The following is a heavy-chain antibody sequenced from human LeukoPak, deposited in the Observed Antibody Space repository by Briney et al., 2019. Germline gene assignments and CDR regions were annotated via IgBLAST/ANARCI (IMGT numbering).Heavy chain of an antibody. V-gene: IGHV1-2*06. CDR3: ASLHIVVVPAATNDAFDI. CDR1: GYTFTGYY. Sequence: DSVKVSCKASGYTFTGYYMHWVRQAPGQGLEWMGRINPNSGGTNYAQKFQGRVTMTRDTSISTAYMELSRLRSDDTAVYYCASLHIVVVPAATNDAFDIWGQGTMVTVSS. J-gene: IGHJ3*02. CDR2: INPNSGGT. D-gene: IGHD2-2*01.